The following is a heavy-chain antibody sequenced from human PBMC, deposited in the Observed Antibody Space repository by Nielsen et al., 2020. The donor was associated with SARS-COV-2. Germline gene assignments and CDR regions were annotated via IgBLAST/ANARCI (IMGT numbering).Heavy chain of an antibody. V-gene: IGHV5-51*01. J-gene: IGHJ6*02. CDR1: GYSFTSYW. CDR2: IYPGDSDT. CDR3: ARWIQLRRIYYYGMDV. D-gene: IGHD5-18*01. Sequence: KVSCKGSGYSFTSYWIGWVRQMPGKGLEWMGIIYPGDSDTRYSPSFQGQVTISADKSISTAYLQWSSLKASDTAMYYCARWIQLRRIYYYGMDVWGQGTTVTVSS.